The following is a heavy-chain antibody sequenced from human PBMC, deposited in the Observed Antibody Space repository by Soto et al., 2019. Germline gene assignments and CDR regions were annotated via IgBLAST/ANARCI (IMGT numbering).Heavy chain of an antibody. CDR1: GGTFSSYA. V-gene: IGHV1-69*13. Sequence: ASVKVSCKASGGTFSSYAISWVRQAPGQGLEWMGGIIPIFGTANYAQKFQGRVTITADESTSTAYMELSSLRSEDTAVYYCARDRCGGDCSNYYYGMDVWGQGTTVTV. J-gene: IGHJ6*02. D-gene: IGHD2-21*02. CDR3: ARDRCGGDCSNYYYGMDV. CDR2: IIPIFGTA.